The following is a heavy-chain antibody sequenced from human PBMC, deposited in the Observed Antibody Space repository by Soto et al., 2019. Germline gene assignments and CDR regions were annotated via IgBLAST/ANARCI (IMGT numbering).Heavy chain of an antibody. CDR1: GFTFSSYA. CDR3: AKDRGGCSSTSCPPRLFDY. Sequence: PGGSLRLSCAASGFTFSSYAMHWVRQAPGNGLEWVAVISYNGSNTYNADSVKGRFTISRDNSKNTLYLQMNSLRAEDTAVYYCAKDRGGCSSTSCPPRLFDYWGQGTLVTVSS. J-gene: IGHJ4*02. V-gene: IGHV3-30-3*01. D-gene: IGHD2-2*01. CDR2: ISYNGSNT.